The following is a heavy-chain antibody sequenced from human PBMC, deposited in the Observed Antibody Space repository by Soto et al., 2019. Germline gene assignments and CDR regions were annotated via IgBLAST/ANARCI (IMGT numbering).Heavy chain of an antibody. CDR3: ARDKITGLFDY. V-gene: IGHV4-59*12. D-gene: IGHD2-8*02. CDR1: GGSIRTYY. CDR2: IYHSGST. J-gene: IGHJ4*02. Sequence: SETLSLTCTVSGGSIRTYYWDWIRQPPGKGLEWIGYIYHSGSTNYNPSLKSRVTISVDTSKNQFSLKLTSVTAAGTAVYYCARDKITGLFDYWGQGTLVTVSS.